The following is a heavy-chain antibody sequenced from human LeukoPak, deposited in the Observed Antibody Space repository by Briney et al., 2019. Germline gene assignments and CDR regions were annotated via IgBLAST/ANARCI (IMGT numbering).Heavy chain of an antibody. CDR1: GFTFGDYA. V-gene: IGHV3-49*03. CDR3: TRELWPSGSYYFDY. CDR2: IRSKAYGGTT. D-gene: IGHD1-26*01. Sequence: GGSLRLSCTASGFTFGDYAMSWFRQAPGKRLEWVGFIRSKAYGGTTEYAASVKGIFTISRDDSKSIAYLQMNSLKTEDTAVYYCTRELWPSGSYYFDYWGQGTLVTVS. J-gene: IGHJ4*02.